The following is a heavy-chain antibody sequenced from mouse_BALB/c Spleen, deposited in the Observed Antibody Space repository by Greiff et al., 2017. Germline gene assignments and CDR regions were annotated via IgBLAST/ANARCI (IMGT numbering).Heavy chain of an antibody. CDR1: GYSFTSYW. D-gene: IGHD1-2*01. CDR2: IHPSDSET. CDR3: ARGITTATSAWFGY. V-gene: IGHV1-74*01. J-gene: IGHJ3*01. Sequence: QVQLQQPGAELVRPGASVKLSCKASGYSFTSYWMNWVKQRPGQGLEWIGRIHPSDSETRLNQKFKDKATLTVDKSSSTAYMQLSSPTSEDSAVYYCARGITTATSAWFGYWGQGTLVTVSA.